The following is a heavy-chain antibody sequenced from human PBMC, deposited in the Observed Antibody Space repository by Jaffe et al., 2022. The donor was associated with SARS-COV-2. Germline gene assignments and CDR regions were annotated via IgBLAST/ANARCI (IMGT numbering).Heavy chain of an antibody. V-gene: IGHV3-23*01. CDR3: AKDSLGYCSGGSCQIFDY. CDR2: ISGSGGST. CDR1: GFTFSSYA. D-gene: IGHD2-15*01. Sequence: EVQLLESGGGLVQPGGSLRLSCAASGFTFSSYAMSWVRQAPGKGLEWVSAISGSGGSTYYADSVKGRFTISRDNSKNTLYLQMNSLRAEDTAVYYCAKDSLGYCSGGSCQIFDYWGQGTLVTVSS. J-gene: IGHJ4*02.